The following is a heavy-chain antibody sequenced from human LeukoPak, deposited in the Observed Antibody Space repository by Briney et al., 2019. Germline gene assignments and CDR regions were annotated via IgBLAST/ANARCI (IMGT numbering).Heavy chain of an antibody. J-gene: IGHJ6*03. D-gene: IGHD2-15*01. Sequence: PSQTLSLTCTVSGGSISSGSYYWSWIRQPAGKGLEWIGRIYTSGSTNYNPSLKSRVTISVDTSKNQFSLKLSSVTAADTAVYYCARGINYYYSYYMDVWGKGTTVTVSS. CDR2: IYTSGST. V-gene: IGHV4-61*02. CDR3: ARGINYYYSYYMDV. CDR1: GGSISSGSYY.